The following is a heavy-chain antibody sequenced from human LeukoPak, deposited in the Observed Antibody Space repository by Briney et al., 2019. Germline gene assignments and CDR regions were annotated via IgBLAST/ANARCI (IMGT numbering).Heavy chain of an antibody. CDR1: GYSFTSYW. CDR3: ARLSGSYRTSFDY. D-gene: IGHD1-26*01. J-gene: IGHJ4*02. V-gene: IGHV5-51*01. CDR2: IYPGDSDT. Sequence: GESLKISCKGSGYSFTSYWIGWVRQMPGKGLECMGIIYPGDSDTRYSPSFQGQVTISADRSISTAYLQWSSLKASDTAIYYCARLSGSYRTSFDYWGQGTLVTVSS.